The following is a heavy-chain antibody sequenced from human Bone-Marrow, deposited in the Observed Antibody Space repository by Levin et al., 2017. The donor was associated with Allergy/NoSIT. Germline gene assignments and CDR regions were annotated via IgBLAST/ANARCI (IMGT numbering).Heavy chain of an antibody. J-gene: IGHJ5*02. D-gene: IGHD3-22*01. Sequence: SETLSLTCAVYGGSFSGYYWSWIRQPPGKGLEWIGEINHSGSTTYNPSLKSRVTISVATSKNQFSLKLSSVTAADAAVYYCARGRSPRMDAVVIKRWRRVWFDPWGQGTLVTVSS. V-gene: IGHV4-34*01. CDR3: ARGRSPRMDAVVIKRWRRVWFDP. CDR2: INHSGST. CDR1: GGSFSGYY.